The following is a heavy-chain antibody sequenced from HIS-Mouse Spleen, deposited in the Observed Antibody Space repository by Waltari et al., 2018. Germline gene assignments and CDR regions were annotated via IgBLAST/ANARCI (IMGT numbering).Heavy chain of an antibody. CDR2: IYYSGST. CDR3: AREIPYSSSWYDWYFDL. J-gene: IGHJ2*01. D-gene: IGHD6-13*01. CDR1: GGPISSSSYY. V-gene: IGHV4-39*07. Sequence: QLQLQEAGPGLVKPSDTLSLTCTVSGGPISSSSYYWGWIRQPPGKGLEWIGSIYYSGSTYYNPSLKSRVTISVDTSKNQFSLKLSSVTAADTAVYYCAREIPYSSSWYDWYFDLWGRGTLVTVSS.